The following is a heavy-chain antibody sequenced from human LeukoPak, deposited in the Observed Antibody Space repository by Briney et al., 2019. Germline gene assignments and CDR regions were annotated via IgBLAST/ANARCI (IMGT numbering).Heavy chain of an antibody. CDR2: ISGSGGST. Sequence: GRSLRLSCAASGFTFSSYAMHWVRQAPGKGLEWVSAISGSGGSTYYADSVKGRFTISRDNSKNTLYLQMNSLKAEDTAVYYCAKEDGYGGAFDIWGQGTMVTVSS. V-gene: IGHV3-23*01. J-gene: IGHJ3*02. CDR1: GFTFSSYA. CDR3: AKEDGYGGAFDI. D-gene: IGHD5-24*01.